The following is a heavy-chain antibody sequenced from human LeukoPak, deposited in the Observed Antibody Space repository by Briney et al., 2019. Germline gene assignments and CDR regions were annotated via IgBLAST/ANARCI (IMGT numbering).Heavy chain of an antibody. D-gene: IGHD3-22*01. CDR1: GGTFSSYA. J-gene: IGHJ4*02. Sequence: SVKVSCKASGGTFSSYAISWVRQAPGQGLDWMGGIIPISGTANYAQKFQGRVTITTDESTSTAYMELSSLRSEDTAVYYCARTAETIYYYDSSGYEPTFDYWGQGTLVTVSS. CDR2: IIPISGTA. CDR3: ARTAETIYYYDSSGYEPTFDY. V-gene: IGHV1-69*05.